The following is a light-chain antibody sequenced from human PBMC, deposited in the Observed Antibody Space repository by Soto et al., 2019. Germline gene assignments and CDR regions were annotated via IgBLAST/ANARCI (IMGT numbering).Light chain of an antibody. Sequence: DIQMTQSPSSLSASVGDIVTITCRTGQSIYTYLSWYQQKPGKAPNLLIYVASSLQSGVPSRFSGSGSGTAFTLTIRSLQPEDFATYYCQKTYRTPWTFGQGTKVDIK. V-gene: IGKV1-39*01. CDR2: VAS. J-gene: IGKJ1*01. CDR3: QKTYRTPWT. CDR1: QSIYTY.